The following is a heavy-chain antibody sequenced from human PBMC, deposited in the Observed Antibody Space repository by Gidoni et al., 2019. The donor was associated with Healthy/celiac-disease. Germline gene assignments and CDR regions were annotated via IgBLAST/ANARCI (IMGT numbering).Heavy chain of an antibody. D-gene: IGHD5-18*01. CDR2: IWYDGSNK. Sequence: QVQLVESGGGVVQPGRPLRLPCAAPGFTFSRYGMPWVRPAPGKGLGWVAVIWYDGSNKYYADSVKGRFTISRDNSKNTLYLQMNSLRAEDTAVYYCASLGDTAMVGYGMDVWGQGTTVTVSS. CDR3: ASLGDTAMVGYGMDV. CDR1: GFTFSRYG. V-gene: IGHV3-33*01. J-gene: IGHJ6*02.